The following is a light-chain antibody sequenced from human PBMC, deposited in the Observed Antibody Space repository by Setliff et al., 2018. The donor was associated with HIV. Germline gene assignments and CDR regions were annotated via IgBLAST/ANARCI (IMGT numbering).Light chain of an antibody. CDR1: SSDIGAYNY. CDR2: DVS. J-gene: IGLJ1*01. CDR3: SSYTSSGTLV. V-gene: IGLV2-14*01. Sequence: QSALPQPASVSGSPGQSITISCTGTSSDIGAYNYVSWYQQHPGKAPKLMIYDVSSRPSGVSNRFSGSKSGNTASLTISGLQAEDEADYYCSSYTSSGTLVFGTGTKVTVL.